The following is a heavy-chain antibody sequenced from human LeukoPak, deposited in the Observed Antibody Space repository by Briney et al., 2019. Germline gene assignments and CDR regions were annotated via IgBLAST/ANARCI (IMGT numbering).Heavy chain of an antibody. V-gene: IGHV4-39*01. D-gene: IGHD2-2*02. CDR1: GGSISSSSYY. J-gene: IGHJ3*02. CDR3: ARPDCSSTSCYRSLGAFDI. CDR2: IYYSGST. Sequence: SETLSLTCTVSGGSISSSSYYWGWIRQPPGKGLEWIGSIYYSGSTYYNPSLKSRVAISVDTSKNQFSLKLSSVTAADTAVYYCARPDCSSTSCYRSLGAFDIWGQGTVVTVSS.